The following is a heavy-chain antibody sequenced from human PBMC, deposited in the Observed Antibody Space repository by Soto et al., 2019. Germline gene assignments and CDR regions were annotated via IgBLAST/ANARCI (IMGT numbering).Heavy chain of an antibody. V-gene: IGHV1-69*12. J-gene: IGHJ4*02. CDR2: IIPIFGTA. CDR1: GGTFSSYA. Sequence: QVQLVQSGAEVKKPGSSVKVSCKASGGTFSSYALSWVRQAPGQGLEWMGGIIPIFGTANYAQKFQGRVTITADESTRTAYMELSSLRSEDAAVYYCASEGVRDSSTWIFDYWGQGTLVTVSS. D-gene: IGHD6-13*01. CDR3: ASEGVRDSSTWIFDY.